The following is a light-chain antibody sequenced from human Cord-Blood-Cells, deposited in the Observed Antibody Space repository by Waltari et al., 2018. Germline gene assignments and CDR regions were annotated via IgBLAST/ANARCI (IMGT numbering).Light chain of an antibody. V-gene: IGKV1-5*03. J-gene: IGKJ1*01. Sequence: DIQMTQSPSTLSASVGDRVTITCRASQSISSWLAWYQQKPGKAPKLLIYKASSLESGLPSRCSVSGSGTEFTLTISSLQPDDFATYYCQQYNSYWTFGQGTKVEIK. CDR3: QQYNSYWT. CDR1: QSISSW. CDR2: KAS.